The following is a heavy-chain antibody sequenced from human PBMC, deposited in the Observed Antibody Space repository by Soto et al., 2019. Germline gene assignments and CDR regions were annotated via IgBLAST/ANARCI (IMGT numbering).Heavy chain of an antibody. D-gene: IGHD1-26*01. CDR3: ARREIEGPIDC. CDR2: IYYSGTT. CDR1: GYSISSSNW. V-gene: IGHV4-28*01. Sequence: SETLSLTCAVSGYSISSSNWWGLIRQPPGKGLEWIGYIYYSGTTYYNPSLKSRVTMSVDTSKNQFSLKLTSVTAVDTAVYYCARREIEGPIDCWGQGTLVTAPQ. J-gene: IGHJ4*02.